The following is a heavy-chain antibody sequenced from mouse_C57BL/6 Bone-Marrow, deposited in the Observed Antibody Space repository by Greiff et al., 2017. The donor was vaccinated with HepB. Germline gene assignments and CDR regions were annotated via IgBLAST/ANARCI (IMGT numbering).Heavy chain of an antibody. Sequence: QVHVKQSGAELVRPGTSVKVSCKASGYAFTNYLIEWVKQRPGQGLEWIGVINPGSGGTNYNEKFKGKATQTADKSSSTAYMQLSSLTSEDSAVYFCARGFTTVVATRDYYAMDYWGQGTSVTVSS. CDR1: GYAFTNYL. D-gene: IGHD1-1*01. CDR2: INPGSGGT. J-gene: IGHJ4*01. CDR3: ARGFTTVVATRDYYAMDY. V-gene: IGHV1-54*01.